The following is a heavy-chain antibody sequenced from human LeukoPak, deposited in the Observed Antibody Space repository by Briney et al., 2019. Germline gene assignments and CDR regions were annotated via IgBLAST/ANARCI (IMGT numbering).Heavy chain of an antibody. D-gene: IGHD2-2*01. V-gene: IGHV3-30-3*01. Sequence: GGSLRLSCAASGFTFSSYAMHWVRQAPGKGLEWVAVISYDGSNKYYADSVKGRFTISRDNSKNTLYLQMNSLRAEDTAVYYCAKATVVPAASGDNHWFDPWGQGTLVTVSS. CDR3: AKATVVPAASGDNHWFDP. CDR1: GFTFSSYA. CDR2: ISYDGSNK. J-gene: IGHJ5*02.